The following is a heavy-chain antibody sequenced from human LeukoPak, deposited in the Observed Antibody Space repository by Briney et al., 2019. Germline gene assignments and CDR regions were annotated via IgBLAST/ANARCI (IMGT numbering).Heavy chain of an antibody. D-gene: IGHD2-21*02. Sequence: ASVKVSCKASGYTFAGYYMHWVRQAPGQGLEWMGRINPNSGGTNYAQKFQGRVTITADESTSTAYMELSSLRSEDTAVYYCASVTPYCGGDCYLGAFDIWGQGTMVTVSS. CDR1: GYTFAGYY. J-gene: IGHJ3*02. V-gene: IGHV1-2*06. CDR3: ASVTPYCGGDCYLGAFDI. CDR2: INPNSGGT.